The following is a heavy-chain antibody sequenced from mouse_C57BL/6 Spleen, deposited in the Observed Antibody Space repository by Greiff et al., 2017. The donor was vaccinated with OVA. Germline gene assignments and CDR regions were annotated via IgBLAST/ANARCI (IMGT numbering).Heavy chain of an antibody. CDR3: ARDRESNWYFDV. Sequence: DVMLVESEGGLVQPGSSMKLSCTASGFTFSDYYMAWVRQVPEKGLEWVANINYDGSSTYYLDSLKSRFIISRDNAKNILYLQMSSLKSEDTATYYCARDRESNWYFDVWGTGTTVTVSS. CDR2: INYDGSST. CDR1: GFTFSDYY. D-gene: IGHD3-1*01. V-gene: IGHV5-16*01. J-gene: IGHJ1*03.